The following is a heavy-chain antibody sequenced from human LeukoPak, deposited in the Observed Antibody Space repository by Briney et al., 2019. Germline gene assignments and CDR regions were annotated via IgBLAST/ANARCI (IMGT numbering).Heavy chain of an antibody. D-gene: IGHD1-1*01. Sequence: GGTLRLSCAASGFTFNNYGMTWVRQAPGKGLVWASCISEDGTNSYYAESVKGRFTISRDNAKNTVYLQMNSLRAEDTAVYYCMRDETLWTLDLCGQGTLVSVSS. V-gene: IGHV3-23*01. J-gene: IGHJ4*02. CDR1: GFTFNNYG. CDR2: ISEDGTNS. CDR3: MRDETLWTLDL.